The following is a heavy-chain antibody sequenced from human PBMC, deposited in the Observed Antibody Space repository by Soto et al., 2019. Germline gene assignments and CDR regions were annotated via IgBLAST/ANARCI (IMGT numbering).Heavy chain of an antibody. D-gene: IGHD3-22*01. CDR1: GYTFTSYG. J-gene: IGHJ3*02. Sequence: ASVKVSCKASGYTFTSYGISWVRQAPGQGLEWMGWISAYSGNTNYAQKLQGRVTMTTDTSTSTAYMELRSLRSDDTAVYYCARFYDSSGYGDAFDIWGQGTMVTVSS. V-gene: IGHV1-18*01. CDR2: ISAYSGNT. CDR3: ARFYDSSGYGDAFDI.